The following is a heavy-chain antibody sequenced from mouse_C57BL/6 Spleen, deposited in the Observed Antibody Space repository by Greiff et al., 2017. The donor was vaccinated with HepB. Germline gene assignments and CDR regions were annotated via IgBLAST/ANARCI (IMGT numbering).Heavy chain of an antibody. CDR1: GYTFTSYW. Sequence: VQLQQPGAELVKPGASVKLSCKASGYTFTSYWMQWVKQRPGQGLEWIGEIDPSDSYTNYNQKFKGKATLTVDTSSSTAYMQLSSLTSEDSAVYYCARRRGYYDYDYAMDYWGQGTSVTVSS. CDR3: ARRRGYYDYDYAMDY. D-gene: IGHD2-4*01. V-gene: IGHV1-50*01. CDR2: IDPSDSYT. J-gene: IGHJ4*01.